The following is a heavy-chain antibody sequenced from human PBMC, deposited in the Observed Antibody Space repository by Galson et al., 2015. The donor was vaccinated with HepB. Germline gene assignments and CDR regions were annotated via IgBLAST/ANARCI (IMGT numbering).Heavy chain of an antibody. Sequence: TLSLTCTVSGGSISSGDYYWSWIRQPPGKGLEWIGYIYYSGSTYYNPSLKSRVTISVDTSKNQFSLKLSSVTAADTAVYYCARVGGSGSPFDYWGRGTLVTVSS. V-gene: IGHV4-30-4*01. D-gene: IGHD3-10*01. CDR1: GGSISSGDYY. CDR3: ARVGGSGSPFDY. J-gene: IGHJ4*02. CDR2: IYYSGST.